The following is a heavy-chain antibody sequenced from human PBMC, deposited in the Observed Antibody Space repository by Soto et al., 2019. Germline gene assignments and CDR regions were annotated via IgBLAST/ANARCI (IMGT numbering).Heavy chain of an antibody. D-gene: IGHD4-17*01. V-gene: IGHV2-5*02. CDR1: GFSLTTQAVH. J-gene: IGHJ4*02. CDR3: VYRDFGDYFFQF. CDR2: IYWDDNE. Sequence: QITLKESGPTLVKPTQTLTLTYTFSGFSLTTQAVHVGWIRQPPGKALEWLALIYWDDNEVYSPSLKNRLTITKDTSNSQVVLTLATVDSVDIATYYCVYRDFGDYFFQFWGQGILVNVSS.